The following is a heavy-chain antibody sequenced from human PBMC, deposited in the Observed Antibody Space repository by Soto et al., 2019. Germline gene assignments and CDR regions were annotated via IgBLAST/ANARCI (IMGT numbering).Heavy chain of an antibody. CDR1: GGSHSGADIY. D-gene: IGHD5-18*01. CDR3: ARIPVDTSMIYWLEP. Sequence: SETLSLTCTVSGGSHSGADIYWRCVRQPTGKGLEWIGYISYRENTYYNPPLKSRVIRSLDTYKNLLSLKLTSVTAADKAVYYCARIPVDTSMIYWLEPWGQGTMVTVS. CDR2: ISYRENT. J-gene: IGHJ5*02. V-gene: IGHV4-61*08.